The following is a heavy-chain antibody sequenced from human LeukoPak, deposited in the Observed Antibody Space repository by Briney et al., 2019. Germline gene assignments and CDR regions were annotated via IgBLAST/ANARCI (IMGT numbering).Heavy chain of an antibody. J-gene: IGHJ4*02. CDR2: INSDGSST. V-gene: IGHV3-74*01. CDR3: ARVGGSYGIDH. Sequence: GGSLRLSCAASGFTFSSYWMHWVRQAPGKGLVWVSRINSDGSSTNYADSVQGRFAISRDIAKNTLYLQMNGLRAEDTAVYYCARVGGSYGIDHWGQGTLVTVSS. CDR1: GFTFSSYW. D-gene: IGHD3-10*01.